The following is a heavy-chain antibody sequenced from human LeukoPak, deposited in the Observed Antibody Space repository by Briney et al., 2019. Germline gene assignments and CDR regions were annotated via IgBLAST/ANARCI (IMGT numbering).Heavy chain of an antibody. J-gene: IGHJ4*02. CDR1: GFTFSSYN. CDR3: ARDPPALEDFDY. CDR2: ISGRGNTI. Sequence: GGSLRLSCAASGFTFSSYNMNWVRQAPGKGLEWVSYISGRGNTIKYADSVKGRFTIARDNGKNSLYLHMSSLRAEDTAVYYCARDPPALEDFDYWGQGTQVTVSS. V-gene: IGHV3-48*04.